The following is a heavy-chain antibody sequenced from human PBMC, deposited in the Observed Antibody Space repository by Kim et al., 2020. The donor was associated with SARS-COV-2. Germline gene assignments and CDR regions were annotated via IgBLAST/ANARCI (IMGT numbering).Heavy chain of an antibody. CDR2: INHSGST. CDR3: ASTLGWWAQEYPYFDY. Sequence: SETLSLTCAVYGGSFSGYYWSWIRQPPGKGLEWIGEINHSGSTNYNPSLKSRVTISVDTSKNQFSLKLSSVTAADTAVYYCASTLGWWAQEYPYFDYWGQGTLVTVSS. J-gene: IGHJ4*02. V-gene: IGHV4-34*01. CDR1: GGSFSGYY. D-gene: IGHD2-15*01.